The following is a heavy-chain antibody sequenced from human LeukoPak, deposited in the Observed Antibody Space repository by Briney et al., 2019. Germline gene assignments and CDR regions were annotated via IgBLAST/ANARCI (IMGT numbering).Heavy chain of an antibody. J-gene: IGHJ4*02. CDR1: GGTFSSYT. CDR2: IIPILGIA. CDR3: AKDLILGY. D-gene: IGHD2-21*01. Sequence: SVKVSCQPSGGTFSSYTISWVRQAPGQGLEWMGRIIPILGIANYAQKFQGRVTITADKSTSTAYMELSSLRSEDTAVYYCAKDLILGYWGQGTLVTVSS. V-gene: IGHV1-69*04.